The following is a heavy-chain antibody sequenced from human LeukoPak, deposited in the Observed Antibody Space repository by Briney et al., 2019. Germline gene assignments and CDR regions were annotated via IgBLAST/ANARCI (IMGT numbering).Heavy chain of an antibody. D-gene: IGHD6-19*01. Sequence: SETLSLTCTVSGGSISSYYWSWIRQPPGKGLEWIGYIYYSGSTNYNPSLKSRVTISVDTSKNQFSLKLSSVTAADTAVYYCARQRSSGSIINPWGQGTLVTVSS. CDR1: GGSISSYY. CDR3: ARQRSSGSIINP. J-gene: IGHJ5*02. V-gene: IGHV4-59*08. CDR2: IYYSGST.